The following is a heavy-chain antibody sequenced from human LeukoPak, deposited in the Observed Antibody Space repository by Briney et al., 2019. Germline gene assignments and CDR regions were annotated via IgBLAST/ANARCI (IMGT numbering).Heavy chain of an antibody. J-gene: IGHJ6*03. CDR3: ASFFSGTLKYYYYMDV. Sequence: SQTLSLTCTVSGDSFSSSSYYWGWIRQPPGKGLERIGSIYYSGSTYYNPSLKSRVTISRDTSKSQFSLKLSSVTAADTAVYYCASFFSGTLKYYYYMDVWGKGPTVTVSS. V-gene: IGHV4-39*01. CDR1: GDSFSSSSYY. CDR2: IYYSGST. D-gene: IGHD5-12*01.